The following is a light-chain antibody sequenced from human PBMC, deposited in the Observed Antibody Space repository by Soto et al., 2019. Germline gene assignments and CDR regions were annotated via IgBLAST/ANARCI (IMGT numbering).Light chain of an antibody. CDR1: QSVSSSF. CDR2: GAS. Sequence: EIVLTQSPGSLSLSPGEGATLSCRASQSVSSSFFAWYQQKPSQAPSLLIYGASRRATGVPDRFSGSGSGTDFTLSISRLEPEDFAVYYCQQYKYSVTFGQGTKVEIK. CDR3: QQYKYSVT. J-gene: IGKJ1*01. V-gene: IGKV3-20*01.